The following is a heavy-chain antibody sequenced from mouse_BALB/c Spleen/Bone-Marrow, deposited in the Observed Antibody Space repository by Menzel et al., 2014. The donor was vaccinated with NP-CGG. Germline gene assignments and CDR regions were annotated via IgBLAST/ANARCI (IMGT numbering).Heavy chain of an antibody. Sequence: LVESGAELVRPGSSVKISCKASGYAFSIYWMNWVKQRPGQGLEWIGQIYPGDDDTDYNGKFKGKATLTADRSSSTAYMQLNSLTSEDSAVYFCAGGGISIDYWGQGTTLTVSS. CDR3: AGGGISIDY. CDR2: IYPGDDDT. V-gene: IGHV1-80*01. J-gene: IGHJ2*01. CDR1: GYAFSIYW.